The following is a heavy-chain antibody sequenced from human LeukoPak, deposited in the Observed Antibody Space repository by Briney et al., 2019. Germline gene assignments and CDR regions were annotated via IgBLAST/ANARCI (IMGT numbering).Heavy chain of an antibody. V-gene: IGHV2-5*01. Sequence: SSPTLVNPRQTLTLTCTFSEFSLSTSGVGVGWLRQPPGKALEWLALIYLNDDNLYSPSLKNRLSITKDTSKKQVVLTIINMETVEKATSYRGRYGDYRFLDYFPFWGQGTLVTVSS. D-gene: IGHD3/OR15-3a*01. CDR3: GRYGDYRFLDYFPF. CDR1: EFSLSTSGVG. CDR2: IYLNDDN. J-gene: IGHJ4*02.